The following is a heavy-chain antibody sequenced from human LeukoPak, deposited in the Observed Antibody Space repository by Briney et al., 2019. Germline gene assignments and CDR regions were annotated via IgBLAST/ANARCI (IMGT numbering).Heavy chain of an antibody. CDR3: ARDGLLWFGELYPPPDY. CDR1: GFSFSSYS. CDR2: ISSSGSTI. J-gene: IGHJ4*02. Sequence: GGPLRLSCAASGFSFSSYSMNWVRQAPGKGLEWVSYISSSGSTIYYADSVKGRFTISRDNAKNSLYLQMNSLRAEDTAVYYCARDGLLWFGELYPPPDYWGQGTLVTVSS. D-gene: IGHD3-10*01. V-gene: IGHV3-48*04.